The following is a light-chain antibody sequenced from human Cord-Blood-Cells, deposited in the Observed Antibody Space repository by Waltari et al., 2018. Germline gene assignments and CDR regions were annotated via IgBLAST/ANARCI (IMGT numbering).Light chain of an antibody. CDR2: DVS. CDR3: CSYTSGGTLI. Sequence: QSALTQPAAVSGSPGQSITISCSGTSSDIGAYNYVSWYQHHPDKAPKLIIYDVSERPAGVSKRFSASHSGHAASLPISGLQAEDEADYPCCSYTSGGTLIFGGGTKLTVL. V-gene: IGLV2-14*03. J-gene: IGLJ2*01. CDR1: SSDIGAYNY.